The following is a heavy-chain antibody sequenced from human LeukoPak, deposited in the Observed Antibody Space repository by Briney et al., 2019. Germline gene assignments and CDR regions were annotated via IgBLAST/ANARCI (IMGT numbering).Heavy chain of an antibody. V-gene: IGHV4-31*03. CDR3: ARGTTYYERNGVFDP. CDR2: IHYRGST. J-gene: IGHJ5*02. Sequence: SETLSLTCTVPGASITTGSPYWIWIRQLPGQGLEFIGYIHYRGSTFYNPSLATRVTISLDASRDQFSLTLTSVTAADTAVYYCARGTTYYERNGVFDPWGQGTLVTVSS. D-gene: IGHD3-22*01. CDR1: GASITTGSPY.